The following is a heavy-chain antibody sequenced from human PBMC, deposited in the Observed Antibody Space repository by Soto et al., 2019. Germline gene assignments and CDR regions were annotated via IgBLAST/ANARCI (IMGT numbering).Heavy chain of an antibody. Sequence: GGSLRLSCAASGFTFCSYGMHWVRQAPGKGLEWVAVISYDGSNKYYADSVKGRFTISRDNSKNTLYLQMNSLRAEDTAVYYCAKDRYDFWSGSNDYWGQGTLVTVSS. D-gene: IGHD3-3*01. CDR3: AKDRYDFWSGSNDY. V-gene: IGHV3-30*18. J-gene: IGHJ4*02. CDR1: GFTFCSYG. CDR2: ISYDGSNK.